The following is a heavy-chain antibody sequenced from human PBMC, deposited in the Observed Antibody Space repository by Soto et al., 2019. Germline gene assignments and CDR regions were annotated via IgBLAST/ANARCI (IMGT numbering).Heavy chain of an antibody. Sequence: SETLSLTCTVSGGSISSYYWSWIRQPPGKGLEWIGYIYYSGSTNYNPSLKSRVTISVDTSKNQFSLRLSSVTAADTAVYYCARENSYYDFWSGLSAGNWFDHWGQGTLVTVYS. J-gene: IGHJ5*02. CDR3: ARENSYYDFWSGLSAGNWFDH. D-gene: IGHD3-3*01. V-gene: IGHV4-59*01. CDR1: GGSISSYY. CDR2: IYYSGST.